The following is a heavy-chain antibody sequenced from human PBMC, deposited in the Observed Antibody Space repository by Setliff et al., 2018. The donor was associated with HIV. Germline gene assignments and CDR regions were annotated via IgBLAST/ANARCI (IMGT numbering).Heavy chain of an antibody. CDR2: ISWNSGSI. CDR1: GFTFDDYA. D-gene: IGHD3-22*01. V-gene: IGHV3-9*01. Sequence: GGSLRLSCAASGFTFDDYAMHWVRQAPGKGLEWVSGISWNSGSIGYADSVKGRFTISRDNAKNSLYLQMNSLRAEDTAVYYCATGYFYDSSGYKHWGQGTLVTVSS. J-gene: IGHJ4*02. CDR3: ATGYFYDSSGYKH.